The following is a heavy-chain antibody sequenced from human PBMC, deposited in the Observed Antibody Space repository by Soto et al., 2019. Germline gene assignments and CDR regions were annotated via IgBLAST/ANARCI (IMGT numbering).Heavy chain of an antibody. D-gene: IGHD3-22*01. CDR2: IYYSGST. Sequence: SETLSLTFTVSCGSISSYYWSWIRQPPGKGLEWIGYIYYSGSTNYNPSLKSRVSISVDTSNSQFFLKLRSVTAADTAVYYCVRGGYYQNTHSALDAFDIWGQGTMVTVSS. V-gene: IGHV4-59*12. CDR1: CGSISSYY. CDR3: VRGGYYQNTHSALDAFDI. J-gene: IGHJ3*02.